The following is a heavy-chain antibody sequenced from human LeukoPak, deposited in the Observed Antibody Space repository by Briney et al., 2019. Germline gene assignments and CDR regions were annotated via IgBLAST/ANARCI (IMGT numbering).Heavy chain of an antibody. V-gene: IGHV3-49*04. CDR1: GLTFGDYA. CDR3: TRVDTYYDILTGTRGDGYFDY. Sequence: PGGSLRLSCTASGLTFGDYAMSWVRQAPGKGLEWVGFIRSKAYGGTTEYAASVKGRFTISRDDSKSIAYLQMNSLKTEDTAVYYCTRVDTYYDILTGTRGDGYFDYWGQGTLVTVSS. CDR2: IRSKAYGGTT. J-gene: IGHJ4*02. D-gene: IGHD3-9*01.